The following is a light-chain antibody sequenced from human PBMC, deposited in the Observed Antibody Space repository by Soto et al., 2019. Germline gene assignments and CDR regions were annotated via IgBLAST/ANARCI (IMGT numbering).Light chain of an antibody. V-gene: IGKV1-5*03. Sequence: DIQMTQSPSTLSASVGDRVTITCRASQSISVWLAWYQQKAGKAPTLLIYKASRLESGVPSRFSGSGSETEFTLTIRSLQPDDFATYYCQHYSSYSTFGQGTKVDIK. J-gene: IGKJ1*01. CDR3: QHYSSYST. CDR1: QSISVW. CDR2: KAS.